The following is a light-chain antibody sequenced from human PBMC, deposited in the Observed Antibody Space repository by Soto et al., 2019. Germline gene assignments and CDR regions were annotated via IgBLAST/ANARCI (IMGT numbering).Light chain of an antibody. CDR1: SGHSSYA. V-gene: IGLV4-69*01. J-gene: IGLJ2*01. CDR3: QPWGTGIERV. Sequence: QLVLTQSPSASASLGASVKPTCTLSSGHSSYAIAWHQQQPEKGPRYLMKLNSDGSHSRGDGIPDRFSGSSSGAERYLTISSLQSEDEADYYCQPWGTGIERVFGGGTKVTVL. CDR2: LNSDGSH.